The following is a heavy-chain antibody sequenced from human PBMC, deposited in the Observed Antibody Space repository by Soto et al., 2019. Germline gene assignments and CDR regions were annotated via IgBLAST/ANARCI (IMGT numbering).Heavy chain of an antibody. Sequence: GGSLRLSCAASRFAFSTSAMTWARQAPGKGLEWVAAISVSGNNAYYADSVKGRFTISRDNSQNSVFLQMSSLRADDTAVYYCARDQLRPGILYSLGVLLPEYGLWGQGTLVTVSS. CDR2: ISVSGNNA. V-gene: IGHV3-23*01. CDR3: ARDQLRPGILYSLGVLLPEYGL. J-gene: IGHJ4*02. D-gene: IGHD3-22*01. CDR1: RFAFSTSA.